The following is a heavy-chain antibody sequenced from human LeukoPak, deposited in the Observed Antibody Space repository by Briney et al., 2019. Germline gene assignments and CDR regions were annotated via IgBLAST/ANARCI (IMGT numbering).Heavy chain of an antibody. J-gene: IGHJ4*02. CDR2: ISWNSGSI. D-gene: IGHD6-19*01. CDR3: AKGIVAVADRVDY. CDR1: GFTFGNYA. Sequence: GGSLRLSCEASGFTFGNYAMNWVRQAPGKGLEWVSGISWNSGSIGYADSVKGRFTISRDNAKNSLYLQMNSLRAEDTALYYCAKGIVAVADRVDYWGQGTLVTVSS. V-gene: IGHV3-9*01.